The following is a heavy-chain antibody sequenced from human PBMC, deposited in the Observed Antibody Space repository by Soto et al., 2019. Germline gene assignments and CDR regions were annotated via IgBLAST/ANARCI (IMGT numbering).Heavy chain of an antibody. CDR1: GYTFTSYG. Sequence: ASVKVSFKASGYTFTSYGISWVRQAPGQGLEWMGWISAYNGNTNYAQKLQGRVTMTTDTSTSTAYMELRSLRSDDTAVYYCARVIWSGYSGYFDYWGQGTLVTVSS. CDR3: ARVIWSGYSGYFDY. V-gene: IGHV1-18*01. J-gene: IGHJ4*02. CDR2: ISAYNGNT. D-gene: IGHD3-3*01.